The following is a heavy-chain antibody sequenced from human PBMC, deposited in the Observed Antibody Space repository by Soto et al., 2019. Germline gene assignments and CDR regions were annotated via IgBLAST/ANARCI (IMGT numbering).Heavy chain of an antibody. CDR3: ARRGIHGYFRYFDN. CDR1: GGTFSSDP. V-gene: IGHV1-69*06. CDR2: TNGNLGTG. D-gene: IGHD4-17*01. Sequence: QVQLVQSGAEVKKPGSSVKVSCKASGGTFSSDPISWVRQAPGQGLEWMGGTNGNLGTGNYAQKFQGRLTITTDKSTTTAYMELRSLRSEDTAVYYCARRGIHGYFRYFDNWGQGTLVKVSS. J-gene: IGHJ4*02.